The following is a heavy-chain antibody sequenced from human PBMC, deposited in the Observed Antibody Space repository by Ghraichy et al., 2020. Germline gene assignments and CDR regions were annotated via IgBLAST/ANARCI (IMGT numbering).Heavy chain of an antibody. Sequence: SETLSLTCAVYGGSFSGYYWSWIRQPPGKGLEWIGEINHGGNTNYNPSLKSRVTISVDTSKNQFSLKLSSVTAADTAVYYCARVPSITFSGVVTISGMDVWGQGTTVTVSS. CDR2: INHGGNT. CDR1: GGSFSGYY. CDR3: ARVPSITFSGVVTISGMDV. V-gene: IGHV4-34*01. D-gene: IGHD3-3*01. J-gene: IGHJ6*02.